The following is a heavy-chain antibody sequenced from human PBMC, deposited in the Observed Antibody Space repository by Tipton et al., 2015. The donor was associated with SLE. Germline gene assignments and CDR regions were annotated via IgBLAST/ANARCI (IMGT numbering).Heavy chain of an antibody. J-gene: IGHJ4*02. V-gene: IGHV4-4*09. CDR1: GGSISSHY. D-gene: IGHD6-6*01. CDR3: ARDDEQLAVAD. Sequence: TLSLTCTVSGGSISSHYWSWIRQPPGKGLEWIGYIYTSGSTNYNPSLKSRVTISVDTSKNQFSLKLSSVTAADTAVYYCARDDEQLAVADWGQGTLVTVSS. CDR2: IYTSGST.